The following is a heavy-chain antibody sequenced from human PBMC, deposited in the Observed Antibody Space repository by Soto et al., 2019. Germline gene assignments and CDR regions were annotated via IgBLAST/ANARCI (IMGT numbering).Heavy chain of an antibody. Sequence: EVQLLESGGRLVQPGGSLRLSCATSGFSFSSFVMSWVRQAPGKGLEWVSSLSGSDGKTYYADSVKGRFSMSTDTSKSTLYLEMNSLRAEDTAVYCCARWSFLDHWGQGTRVTVS. CDR2: LSGSDGKT. CDR1: GFSFSSFV. CDR3: ARWSFLDH. J-gene: IGHJ4*02. D-gene: IGHD1-26*01. V-gene: IGHV3-23*01.